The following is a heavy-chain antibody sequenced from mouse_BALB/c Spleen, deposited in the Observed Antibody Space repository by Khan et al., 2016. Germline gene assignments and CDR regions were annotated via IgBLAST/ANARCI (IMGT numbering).Heavy chain of an antibody. CDR2: SRPKAKGYTT. J-gene: IGHJ1*01. D-gene: IGHD2-3*01. CDR1: GFTFPDYY. V-gene: IGHV7-3*02. CDR3: ARVIDDLWYFDV. Sequence: EVELVEPGGGLVQPGDSLRLSCATSGFTFPDYYISWVRQPPGKALEWLGFSRPKAKGYTTESSASVKGRFTISRDNSQSILYLQMNNLGTEDSDTYYCARVIDDLWYFDVWGAGTTVTVSS.